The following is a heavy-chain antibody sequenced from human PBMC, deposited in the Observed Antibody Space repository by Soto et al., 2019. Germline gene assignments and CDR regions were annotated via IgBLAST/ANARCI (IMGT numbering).Heavy chain of an antibody. CDR2: IWSDGSNK. Sequence: QVQLVESGGGVVQPGRSLRLSCAASGFTFSTYHMHWVRQAPDKGLEWVAVIWSDGSNKYYADSVKGRFTISRDNSKNTLYLQMNSLRVEDTAVYYRARIGSWALNFDYWGQGTQVTVSS. CDR1: GFTFSTYH. D-gene: IGHD6-13*01. J-gene: IGHJ4*02. CDR3: ARIGSWALNFDY. V-gene: IGHV3-33*01.